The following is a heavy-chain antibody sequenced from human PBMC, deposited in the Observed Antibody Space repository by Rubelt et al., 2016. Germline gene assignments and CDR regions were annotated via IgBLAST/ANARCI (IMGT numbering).Heavy chain of an antibody. Sequence: QITLKESGPMLVKPTQTLTLTCTFSGFSLTTSGVGVGWIRQPPGKALACLAMIYWDDDKRYSPSLKSRVTITKDTSKNQVVLTMTNMDHVDTATYYCAQKNQHIRGGMDVWGQGTTVTVSS. CDR3: AQKNQHIRGGMDV. CDR1: GFSLTTSGVG. D-gene: IGHD2-21*01. CDR2: IYWDDDK. J-gene: IGHJ6*02. V-gene: IGHV2-5*02.